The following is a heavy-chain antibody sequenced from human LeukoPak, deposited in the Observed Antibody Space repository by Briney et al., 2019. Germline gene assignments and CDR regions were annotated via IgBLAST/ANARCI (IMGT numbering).Heavy chain of an antibody. V-gene: IGHV3-30*02. CDR1: GFTSSNYA. D-gene: IGHD3-3*02. Sequence: GGSLRLSCAASGFTSSNYAMHWVRQAPGKGLEWVSFIRFDGSNQYYADSVKGRFTISRDNSKNTLYLQMNSLRGEDTAAYYCVLVSLTPGWGQGTLVTVSS. CDR3: VLVSLTPG. J-gene: IGHJ4*02. CDR2: IRFDGSNQ.